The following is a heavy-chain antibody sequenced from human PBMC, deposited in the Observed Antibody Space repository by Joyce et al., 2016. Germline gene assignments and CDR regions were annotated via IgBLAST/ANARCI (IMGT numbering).Heavy chain of an antibody. V-gene: IGHV4-34*01. D-gene: IGHD6-19*01. Sequence: QVQLQQWGAGLLKPSETLSLTFAVSGGPFRGFFWTWVRQPPGKGLEWIGDINKSGVNNDNPSLKTRVTFSVNTSKNQFSRKLTSLSAADTAVYYCARSQWLAPLMYWGQGTPVTVSS. CDR3: ARSQWLAPLMY. CDR2: INKSGVN. CDR1: GGPFRGFF. J-gene: IGHJ4*02.